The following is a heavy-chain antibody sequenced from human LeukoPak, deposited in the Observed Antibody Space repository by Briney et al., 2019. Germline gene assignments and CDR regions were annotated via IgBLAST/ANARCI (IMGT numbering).Heavy chain of an antibody. Sequence: GGSLRLSCAASGFTFDDYGMSWVRQAPGKGLEWDSGIDWNGGSTGYADSVKGRFTISRDNAKNSLYLQMNSLRAEDTALYYCARDYPPSLTAGGYFDYWGQGTLVTVSS. CDR1: GFTFDDYG. V-gene: IGHV3-20*04. CDR3: ARDYPPSLTAGGYFDY. D-gene: IGHD5-18*01. J-gene: IGHJ4*02. CDR2: IDWNGGST.